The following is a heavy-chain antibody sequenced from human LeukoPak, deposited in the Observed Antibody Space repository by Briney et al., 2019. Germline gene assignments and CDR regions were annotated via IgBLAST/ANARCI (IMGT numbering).Heavy chain of an antibody. V-gene: IGHV3-74*03. CDR3: IRDEALWRLNY. Sequence: GGSLTLSCAASGFTFSNHWMHWVRQVPGKGLVWVSRIDEGGTNAMYADSVKGRFSISKDNAKNTVNLQMNSLRAEDTGVYYCIRDEALWRLNYAGEGTLVTVSS. CDR2: IDEGGTNA. D-gene: IGHD2-21*01. CDR1: GFTFSNHW. J-gene: IGHJ4*02.